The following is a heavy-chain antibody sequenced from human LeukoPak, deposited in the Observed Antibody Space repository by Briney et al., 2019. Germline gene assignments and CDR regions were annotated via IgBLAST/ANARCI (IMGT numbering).Heavy chain of an antibody. D-gene: IGHD3-3*01. Sequence: GGSLRLSCAASGFTFSSYEMNWVRQAPGKGLEWVSYINSGGDNRYYADAVKGRFTVSRDNGKNSLYLQMNSLRAEDTAVYYCARDHGFLEWFVDYWGQGTLVTVSS. V-gene: IGHV3-48*03. CDR1: GFTFSSYE. J-gene: IGHJ4*02. CDR3: ARDHGFLEWFVDY. CDR2: INSGGDNR.